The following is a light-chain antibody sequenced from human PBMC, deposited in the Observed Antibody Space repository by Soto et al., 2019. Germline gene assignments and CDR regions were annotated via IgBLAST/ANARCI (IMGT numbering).Light chain of an antibody. CDR2: AAS. CDR1: QDISSW. CDR3: QQANSFPT. V-gene: IGKV1D-12*01. Sequence: DLQMTQSPSSVSASVGDRVTITCRASQDISSWLAWYQQKPGKAPKLLIYAASSLQSGVPSRFSGSGSGTDFTLTISSLQPEDFATYYCQQANSFPTFGQGTRLEIK. J-gene: IGKJ5*01.